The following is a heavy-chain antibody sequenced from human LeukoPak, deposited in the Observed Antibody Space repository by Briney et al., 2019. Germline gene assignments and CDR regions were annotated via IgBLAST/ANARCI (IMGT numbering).Heavy chain of an antibody. V-gene: IGHV4-34*01. CDR3: ARVSRWLPDY. J-gene: IGHJ4*02. CDR1: GGSFSGYY. D-gene: IGHD4-23*01. Sequence: MTSETLSLTCAVYGGSFSGYYWSWIRQPPGKGLEWIGEINHSGSTNYNPSLKSRVTISVDTSKNQFSLKLSSVTAADTAVYYCARVSRWLPDYWGQGTLVTVSS. CDR2: INHSGST.